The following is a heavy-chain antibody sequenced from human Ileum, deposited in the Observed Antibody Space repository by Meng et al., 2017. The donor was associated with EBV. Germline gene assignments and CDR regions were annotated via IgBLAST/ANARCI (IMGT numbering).Heavy chain of an antibody. CDR1: GYTFTGYA. Sequence: QVQIVQSGAEVKMPGASIKLSCKASGYTFTGYAIHWVRQAPGQRLEWMGWINPGSGNTKYSQKFQGRVTITRDTSATTVYMDLSSLRSEDTAVFYCARDGGFSVGATKYDYWGQGALVTVSS. CDR3: ARDGGFSVGATKYDY. CDR2: INPGSGNT. D-gene: IGHD1-26*01. V-gene: IGHV1-3*01. J-gene: IGHJ4*02.